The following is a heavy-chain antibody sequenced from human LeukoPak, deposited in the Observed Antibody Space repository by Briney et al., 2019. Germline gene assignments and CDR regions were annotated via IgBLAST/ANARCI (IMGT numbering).Heavy chain of an antibody. CDR1: GFTFSSYA. CDR2: ISGSGGST. D-gene: IGHD1-26*01. V-gene: IGHV3-23*01. J-gene: IGHJ3*02. CDR3: ARARGSPHAFDI. Sequence: PGGSLRLSCAASGFTFSSYAMSWVRQAPGKGLEWVSAISGSGGSTYYADSVKGRFTISRDNSKNTLYLQMNSLRAEDTAVYYCARARGSPHAFDIWGQGTMVTVSS.